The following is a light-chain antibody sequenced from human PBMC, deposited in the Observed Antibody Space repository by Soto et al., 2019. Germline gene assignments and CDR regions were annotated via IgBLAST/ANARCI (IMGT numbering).Light chain of an antibody. CDR1: SSNIGAGYD. V-gene: IGLV1-40*01. Sequence: QSVLTQPPSVSGAPGQRVTISCTGSSSNIGAGYDVHWYQQLPGTAPKLLIYGNSNRPSGVPDRFSGSKSGTSASLAITGRQAEDEADYYCQPYDSSLSGSVVFGGGTKLTVL. CDR2: GNS. J-gene: IGLJ2*01. CDR3: QPYDSSLSGSVV.